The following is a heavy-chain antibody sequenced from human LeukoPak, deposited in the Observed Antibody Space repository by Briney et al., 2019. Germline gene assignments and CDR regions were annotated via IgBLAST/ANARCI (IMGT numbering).Heavy chain of an antibody. V-gene: IGHV3-48*01. J-gene: IGHJ2*01. CDR2: ISSSSSPI. Sequence: GGSLRLSCAASGFTFSSYSMNWVRQAPGKGLEWLSYISSSSSPIYYADSVKGRFTLSRDNAKNSLYLQMNSLRSEDTAVYYCASGIAAPRGSWYFDLWGRGTLLTVSS. D-gene: IGHD6-13*01. CDR1: GFTFSSYS. CDR3: ASGIAAPRGSWYFDL.